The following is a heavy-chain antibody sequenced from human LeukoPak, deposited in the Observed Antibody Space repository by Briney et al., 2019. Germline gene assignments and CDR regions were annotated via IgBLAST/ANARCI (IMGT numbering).Heavy chain of an antibody. J-gene: IGHJ3*02. D-gene: IGHD3-9*01. V-gene: IGHV3-23*01. Sequence: GGSLRLSCVASGFTFSGFAMSWVRQVPGKGLEWVSSISGSDDGTYYAHSVRGRFSISRDSSKVFLQMNSLRAEDTAVYYCAKDLQPDDTGYSRYAFDIWGQGTMVTVS. CDR3: AKDLQPDDTGYSRYAFDI. CDR1: GFTFSGFA. CDR2: ISGSDDGT.